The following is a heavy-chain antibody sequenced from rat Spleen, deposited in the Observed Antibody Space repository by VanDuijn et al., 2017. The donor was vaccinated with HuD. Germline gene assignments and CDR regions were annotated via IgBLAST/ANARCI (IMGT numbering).Heavy chain of an antibody. Sequence: EVQLVESGGGLVQPGRSLKLSCAASGFTFRDYGMAWVRQTPTKGLEWVASISPSGVTYYRDSVKGRFTVSRENAKSTLYFLMDSLRSEDTATYFCARRHYGYTDYFDYWGQGVMVTVSS. CDR3: ARRHYGYTDYFDY. D-gene: IGHD1-9*01. J-gene: IGHJ2*01. CDR2: ISPSGVT. CDR1: GFTFRDYG. V-gene: IGHV5S14*01.